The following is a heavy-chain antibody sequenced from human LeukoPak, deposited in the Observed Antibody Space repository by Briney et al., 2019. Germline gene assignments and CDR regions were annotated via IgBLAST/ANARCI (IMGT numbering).Heavy chain of an antibody. J-gene: IGHJ4*02. CDR3: ARVPFTASLGDYFDY. CDR1: GFTTSDNY. D-gene: IGHD3-16*01. V-gene: IGHV3-66*01. Sequence: GGSLRLSCAASGFTTSDNYITWVRQAPGKGLRWVSVIYSGGRTNYADSVKGRFSMSRDKSNGTVYLQLNSLRTDDTAVYFCARVPFTASLGDYFDYWGQGALVTVSS. CDR2: IYSGGRT.